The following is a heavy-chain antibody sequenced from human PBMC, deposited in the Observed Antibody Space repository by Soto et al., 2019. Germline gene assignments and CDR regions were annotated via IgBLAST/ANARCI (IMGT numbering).Heavy chain of an antibody. D-gene: IGHD2-15*01. Sequence: ASVKVSCKVSGYTLTELSMHWVRQAPGKGLEWMGGFDPEDGETIYAQKFQGRVTMTEDTSTDTAYMELSSLRSEVTAVYYCATGGGGSSENYYFAYWGQGTLVTVSS. J-gene: IGHJ4*02. CDR3: ATGGGGSSENYYFAY. CDR1: GYTLTELS. CDR2: FDPEDGET. V-gene: IGHV1-24*01.